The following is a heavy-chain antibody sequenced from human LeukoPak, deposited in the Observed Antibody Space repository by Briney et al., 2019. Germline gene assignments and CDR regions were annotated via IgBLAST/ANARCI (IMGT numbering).Heavy chain of an antibody. Sequence: SVKVSCKASGGTFSSYANSWVRQAPGQGLEWMGGIIPIFGTANYAQKFQGRVTITADESTSTAYMELSSLRSEDTAVYYCARGPYGYDFWSGYYPWWFDPWGQGTLVTVSS. D-gene: IGHD3-3*01. J-gene: IGHJ5*02. CDR1: GGTFSSYA. CDR3: ARGPYGYDFWSGYYPWWFDP. CDR2: IIPIFGTA. V-gene: IGHV1-69*13.